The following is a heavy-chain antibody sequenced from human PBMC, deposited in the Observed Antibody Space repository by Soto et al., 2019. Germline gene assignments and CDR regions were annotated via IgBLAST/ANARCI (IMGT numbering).Heavy chain of an antibody. CDR2: IYRDDDK. CDR3: AHKFKEIGKGHYFDY. Sequence: SGPTLVNPTQTLTLTFTFSGFSLITSGLAVGWIRQPPGKALEWLALIYRDDDKRYSPSLKSRLTITKDTSKNQVVLTMTNMDPMDAATYYCAHKFKEIGKGHYFDYWGQGTLVTVSS. CDR1: GFSLITSGLA. J-gene: IGHJ4*02. V-gene: IGHV2-5*02.